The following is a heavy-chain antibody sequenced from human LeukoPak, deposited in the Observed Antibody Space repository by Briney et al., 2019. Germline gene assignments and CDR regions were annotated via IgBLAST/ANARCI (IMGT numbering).Heavy chain of an antibody. CDR1: GGSISTYC. Sequence: SETLSLTCTLSGGSISTYCWSWIRQPPGKGLEWIGYIYHSGSTNYNPSLKSRVTISVDTSKNQFSLKLSSVTAADTAAYYCATARAGAAFRWFDPWGQGTLVTVSS. D-gene: IGHD6-19*01. J-gene: IGHJ5*02. V-gene: IGHV4-59*12. CDR3: ATARAGAAFRWFDP. CDR2: IYHSGST.